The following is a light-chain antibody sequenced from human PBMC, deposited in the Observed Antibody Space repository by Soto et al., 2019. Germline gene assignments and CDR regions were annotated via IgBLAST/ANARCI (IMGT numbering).Light chain of an antibody. Sequence: QSVLTQPASVSGSPGQSITISCTGTSSDVGGFNYVSWYQQHPGKAPKLMIYEVTNRPSGVSKRFSGSKSGSTASLTSSGLQAEDEADYYCSSYPSSSTIVFGGGTQLTVL. CDR3: SSYPSSSTIV. CDR2: EVT. J-gene: IGLJ7*01. V-gene: IGLV2-14*01. CDR1: SSDVGGFNY.